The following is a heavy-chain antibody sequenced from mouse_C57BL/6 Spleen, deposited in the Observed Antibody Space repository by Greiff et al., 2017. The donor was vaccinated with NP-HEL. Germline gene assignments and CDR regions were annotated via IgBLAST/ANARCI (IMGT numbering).Heavy chain of an antibody. V-gene: IGHV5-17*01. D-gene: IGHD3-3*01. CDR1: GFTFSDYG. Sequence: DVQLVESGGGLVKPGGSLKLSCAASGFTFSDYGMHWVRQAPEKGLEWVAYISSGSSTIYYADTVKGRFTISRDNAKNTLFLQMTSLRSEDTAMYYCARGDRTDFDYWGQGTTLTVSS. J-gene: IGHJ2*01. CDR3: ARGDRTDFDY. CDR2: ISSGSSTI.